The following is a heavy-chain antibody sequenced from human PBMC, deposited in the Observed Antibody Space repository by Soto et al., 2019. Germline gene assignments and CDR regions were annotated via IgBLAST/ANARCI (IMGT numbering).Heavy chain of an antibody. Sequence: SETLSLTCVVYGGSFSGYYWSWIRQPPGKGLEWIGEINHSGSTSYNPSLKSRVTMSVDTSKNSLYLQMNSLRAEDTAVYYCARDKQQWPRAAEFDPWGQGTLVTVSS. D-gene: IGHD6-19*01. CDR2: INHSGST. CDR3: ARDKQQWPRAAEFDP. V-gene: IGHV4-34*01. CDR1: GGSFSGYY. J-gene: IGHJ5*02.